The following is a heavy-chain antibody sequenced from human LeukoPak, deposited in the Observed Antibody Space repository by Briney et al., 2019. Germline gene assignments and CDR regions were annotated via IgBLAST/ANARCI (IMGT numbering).Heavy chain of an antibody. Sequence: GESLKISCKGSGYSFTSYWIAWVRQMPGKGLEWMGIIYPGDFDTRYSPSFQGQVTISADKSISTAYLQWSTLKASDTAVYYCARRAVTTGYFDYWGQGSLVTVSS. V-gene: IGHV5-51*01. CDR2: IYPGDFDT. D-gene: IGHD4-17*01. CDR1: GYSFTSYW. CDR3: ARRAVTTGYFDY. J-gene: IGHJ4*02.